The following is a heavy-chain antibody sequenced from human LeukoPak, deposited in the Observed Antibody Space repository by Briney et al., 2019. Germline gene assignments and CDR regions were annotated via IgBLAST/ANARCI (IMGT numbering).Heavy chain of an antibody. J-gene: IGHJ3*02. V-gene: IGHV3-74*01. CDR3: ARGSGSGSWVVVRAFDI. Sequence: GGSLRLSCAASGFQVSRHWVHWVRQIPGKGLAWVSRTKSDGSRSDYADIVKGRFTISRDNAKNSLYLQMNSLRAEDTAVYYCARGSGSGSWVVVRAFDIWGQGTMVTVSS. CDR2: TKSDGSRS. D-gene: IGHD3-10*01. CDR1: GFQVSRHW.